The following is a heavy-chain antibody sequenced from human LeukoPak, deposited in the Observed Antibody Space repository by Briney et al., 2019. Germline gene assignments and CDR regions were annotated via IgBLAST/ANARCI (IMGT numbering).Heavy chain of an antibody. D-gene: IGHD1-26*01. V-gene: IGHV4-31*03. CDR2: IYYSGST. CDR3: ARGSYYGDAFDI. Sequence: SETLSLTCTVSGGSISSGGYYWSWIRQHPGKGLEWIGYIYYSGSTYYNPSPKSRVTISVDTSKNQFSLNLSSETAADTAVYYCARGSYYGDAFDIWGQGTMVTVSS. CDR1: GGSISSGGYY. J-gene: IGHJ3*02.